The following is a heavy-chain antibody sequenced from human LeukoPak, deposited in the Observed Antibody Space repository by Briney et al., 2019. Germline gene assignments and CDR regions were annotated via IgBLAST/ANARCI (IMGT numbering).Heavy chain of an antibody. V-gene: IGHV6-1*01. CDR1: GDTVSSNSAA. D-gene: IGHD6-19*01. CDR3: ARFLGIGSQRYYFDS. CDR2: THYRSKWYH. Sequence: SQTLSLTCAISGDTVSSNSAAWSWIRQSPSRGLEWLGRTHYRSKWYHDYAVSVRSRVSVNPDTSKNQFSLQLNSVTPEDTAVYYCARFLGIGSQRYYFDSWGQGTLVTVSS. J-gene: IGHJ4*02.